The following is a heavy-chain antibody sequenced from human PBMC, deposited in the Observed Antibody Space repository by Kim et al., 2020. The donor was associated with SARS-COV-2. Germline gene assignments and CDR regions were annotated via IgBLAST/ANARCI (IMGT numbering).Heavy chain of an antibody. CDR1: GFTFSNAW. CDR3: TTDLHDYRDYDY. Sequence: GGSLRLSCAASGFTFSNAWMSWVRQAPGKGLEWVGRIKSRTDGRSKDYAAPVKGRFTIARDNSKNTLYLQMNSLKTEDTSVYYCTTDLHDYRDYDYWGQGTLVTVSS. V-gene: IGHV3-15*01. D-gene: IGHD4-17*01. CDR2: IKSRTDGRSK. J-gene: IGHJ4*02.